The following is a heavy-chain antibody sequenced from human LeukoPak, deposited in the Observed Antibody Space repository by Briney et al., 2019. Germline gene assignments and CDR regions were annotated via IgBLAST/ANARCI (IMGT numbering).Heavy chain of an antibody. CDR3: ASVVPSRLLLFGELWSPSNY. J-gene: IGHJ4*02. CDR1: GFTFSSYA. V-gene: IGHV3-30*04. Sequence: GGSLRLSCAASGFTFSSYAMHWVRQAPGKGLEWVAVISYDGSNKYYADSVKGRFTISRDNSKNTLYLQMNSLRAEGTAVYYCASVVPSRLLLFGELWSPSNYWGQGTLVTVSS. D-gene: IGHD3-10*01. CDR2: ISYDGSNK.